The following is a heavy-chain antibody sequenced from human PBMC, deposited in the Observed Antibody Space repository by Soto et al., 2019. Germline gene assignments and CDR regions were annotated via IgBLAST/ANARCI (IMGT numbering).Heavy chain of an antibody. Sequence: EVQLVETGGGLIQPGGSLRLSCTVSGFSVTNSYINWVRQAPGKGLEWVSILYSSGTTYYADSLRGRFTVSRDDSKNTLFLHMNRLRADDTAVYYCARDWSKFSYNYPYYYAMDAWGQGTTVTVSS. CDR2: LYSSGTT. V-gene: IGHV3-53*02. CDR1: GFSVTNSY. CDR3: ARDWSKFSYNYPYYYAMDA. J-gene: IGHJ6*02. D-gene: IGHD5-18*01.